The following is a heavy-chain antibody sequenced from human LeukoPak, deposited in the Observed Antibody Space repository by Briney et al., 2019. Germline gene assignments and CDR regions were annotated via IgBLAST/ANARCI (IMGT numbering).Heavy chain of an antibody. CDR3: AALDGTMKRPYERNFDY. J-gene: IGHJ4*02. Sequence: GGSLRLSCAASGFTYSSHWMSWVRQAPGKGLEWVANIKQDGSEKYYVDSVKGRFTISRDNAKNSLYLQMNSLRAEDTAVYYCAALDGTMKRPYERNFDYWGQGTLVTVSS. D-gene: IGHD3-22*01. CDR2: IKQDGSEK. CDR1: GFTYSSHW. V-gene: IGHV3-7*01.